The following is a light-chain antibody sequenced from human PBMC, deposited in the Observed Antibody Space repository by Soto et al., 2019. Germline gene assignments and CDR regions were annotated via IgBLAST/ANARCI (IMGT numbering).Light chain of an antibody. CDR2: DDS. V-gene: IGLV2-11*01. CDR3: CSYAGSYV. Sequence: QSALTQPRSVSGSPGQSVTISCTGTSSDVGGYNYVSWYQQHPGKAPKLMIYDDSKRPSGVPDRFSGSKSGNTASLTISGLQAEDEADYYCCSYAGSYVFGTGTQLTVL. CDR1: SSDVGGYNY. J-gene: IGLJ1*01.